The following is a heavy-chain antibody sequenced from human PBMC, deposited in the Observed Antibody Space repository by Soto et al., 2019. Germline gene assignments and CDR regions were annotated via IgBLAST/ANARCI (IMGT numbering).Heavy chain of an antibody. V-gene: IGHV4-39*01. CDR3: ARQVPAAIRLGWFDP. J-gene: IGHJ5*02. CDR1: GGSISRSTYY. CDR2: IYYSGST. D-gene: IGHD2-2*02. Sequence: LSLTCTVSGGSISRSTYYWGLIRQPPGKGLEWIGSIYYSGSTYYRPSLKSRVTISVDTSKNQFSLKLSSVTAADTAVYYCARQVPAAIRLGWFDPWGQGTLVTVSS.